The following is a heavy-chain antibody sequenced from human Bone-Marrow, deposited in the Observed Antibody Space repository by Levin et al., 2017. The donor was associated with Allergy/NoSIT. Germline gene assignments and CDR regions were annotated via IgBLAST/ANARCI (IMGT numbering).Heavy chain of an antibody. V-gene: IGHV1-2*02. CDR3: ATSTGYRSTGGAFDS. CDR1: GDTFTGYY. CDR2: VNPNSGGT. J-gene: IGHJ3*02. D-gene: IGHD6-13*01. Sequence: GESLKISCKASGDTFTGYYMHWVRQAPGQGPEWMGWVNPNSGGTSYAQKFQGRVTMTRDTSISTAYMELSRLTSDDTAVYYCATSTGYRSTGGAFDSWGQGTVVTVSS.